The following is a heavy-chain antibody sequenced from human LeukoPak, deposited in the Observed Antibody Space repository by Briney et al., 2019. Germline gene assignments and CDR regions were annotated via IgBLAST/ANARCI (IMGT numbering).Heavy chain of an antibody. V-gene: IGHV4-39*01. CDR2: IYYSGST. D-gene: IGHD2-15*01. CDR1: GGSISSSSYF. Sequence: PSETLSLTCTVSGGSISSSSYFWGWIRQPPGKGLEWIGTIYYSGSTYYNPSLKSRVTISVDTSKNQFSLRLSSVTAADTAVYYCARLVGCSRFSCHFDGDIWGQGTMVTVSS. CDR3: ARLVGCSRFSCHFDGDI. J-gene: IGHJ3*02.